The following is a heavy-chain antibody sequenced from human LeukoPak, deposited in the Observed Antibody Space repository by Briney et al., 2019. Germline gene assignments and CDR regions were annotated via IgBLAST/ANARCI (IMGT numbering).Heavy chain of an antibody. CDR3: ARAGTTVVTTEFDY. CDR1: GGSISSSSYY. CDR2: IYYSGST. Sequence: SETLSLTCTVSGGSISSSSYYWGWIRQPPGKGLEWIGSIYYSGSTYYNPSLKSRVTISVDTSKNQFSLKLSSVTAADTAVYYCARAGTTVVTTEFDYWGQGTLVTVSS. V-gene: IGHV4-39*07. J-gene: IGHJ4*02. D-gene: IGHD4-23*01.